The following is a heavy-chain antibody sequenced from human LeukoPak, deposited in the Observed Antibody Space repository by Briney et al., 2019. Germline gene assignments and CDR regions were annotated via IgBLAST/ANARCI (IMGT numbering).Heavy chain of an antibody. CDR1: GGPISSYY. V-gene: IGHV4-59*01. Sequence: SETLSLTCTVSGGPISSYYWSWIRQPPGKGLEWIGYIYYSGTTNYNPSLKSRVTISVDTSKNQFSLKLSSVTAADTAVYYCARHYPRSADAFDIWGQGTMVTVSS. D-gene: IGHD3-10*01. J-gene: IGHJ3*02. CDR2: IYYSGTT. CDR3: ARHYPRSADAFDI.